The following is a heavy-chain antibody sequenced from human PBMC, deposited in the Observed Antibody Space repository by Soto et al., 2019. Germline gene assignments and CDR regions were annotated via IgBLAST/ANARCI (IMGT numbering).Heavy chain of an antibody. Sequence: QVQLVESGGGVVQPGRSLRLSCAASGFTFSSYGMHWVSQAPGTGLEWVAVIWYDGSNKYYADSVKGRFTISRDNSKNTLYLQMNSMRAEDTAVYYCARDSQRGYSGYDRGDFDYWGQGTLVTVSS. CDR1: GFTFSSYG. J-gene: IGHJ4*02. D-gene: IGHD5-12*01. CDR3: ARDSQRGYSGYDRGDFDY. V-gene: IGHV3-33*01. CDR2: IWYDGSNK.